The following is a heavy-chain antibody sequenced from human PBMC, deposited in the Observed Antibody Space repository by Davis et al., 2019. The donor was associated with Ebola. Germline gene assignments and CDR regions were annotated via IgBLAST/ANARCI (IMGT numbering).Heavy chain of an antibody. V-gene: IGHV3-21*01. D-gene: IGHD2-8*02. J-gene: IGHJ2*01. Sequence: GGSLRLSCAASGFTFSSYTMNWVRQAPGKGLEWVSSITSSSYIYYGDSVKGRFTISRDNAKNSLYLQMNSLSPEDTAVYFCAKVTGGYWYFDLWGRGTLVTVSS. CDR1: GFTFSSYT. CDR2: ITSSSYI. CDR3: AKVTGGYWYFDL.